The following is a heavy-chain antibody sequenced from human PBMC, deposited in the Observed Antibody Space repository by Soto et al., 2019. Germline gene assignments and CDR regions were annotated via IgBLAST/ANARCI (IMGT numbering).Heavy chain of an antibody. CDR1: GFNFSSYW. D-gene: IGHD1-26*01. Sequence: GGSLRLSCAASGFNFSSYWMHWVRQAPGKGLVWVSRINSDGSSTSYADSVKGRFTISRDNAKNTLYLQMNSLRAGDTAVYYCAREWGSYVRSWPYRDYWGQGTLVTVSS. J-gene: IGHJ4*02. CDR3: AREWGSYVRSWPYRDY. V-gene: IGHV3-74*01. CDR2: INSDGSST.